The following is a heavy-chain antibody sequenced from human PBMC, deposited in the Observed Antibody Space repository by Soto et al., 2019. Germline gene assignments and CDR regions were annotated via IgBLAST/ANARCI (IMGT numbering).Heavy chain of an antibody. V-gene: IGHV4-4*02. Sequence: SETLSLTCAVSGGSISSSNWWSWVRPPPGKGLEWIGEIYHSGSTNYNPSLKSRVTISVDKSKNQFSWKLSSVTAADAAVYYCAGVKRDYSNYRNAFDIWGQGTMVTVSS. CDR1: GGSISSSNW. CDR3: AGVKRDYSNYRNAFDI. D-gene: IGHD4-4*01. J-gene: IGHJ3*02. CDR2: IYHSGST.